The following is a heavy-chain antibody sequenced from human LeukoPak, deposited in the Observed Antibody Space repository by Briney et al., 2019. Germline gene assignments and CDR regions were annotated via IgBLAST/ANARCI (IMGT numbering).Heavy chain of an antibody. CDR3: AKVTMIVEDY. V-gene: IGHV3-23*01. CDR1: GFTFSSYA. CDR2: ISGSGGST. D-gene: IGHD3-22*01. Sequence: GGSLRLSCAASGFTFSSYAMSWVRQTPGKGLEWVSGISGSGGSTYYADSVKGRFTISRDNSKNTLYLQMNSLRAEDTAVYYCAKVTMIVEDYWGQGTLVTVSS. J-gene: IGHJ4*02.